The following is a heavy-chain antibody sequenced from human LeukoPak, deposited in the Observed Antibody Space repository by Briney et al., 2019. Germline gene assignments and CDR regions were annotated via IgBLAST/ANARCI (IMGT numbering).Heavy chain of an antibody. D-gene: IGHD2-2*01. CDR1: GFTFSSYA. CDR3: ARGYCSGTNCYGGWWFDL. Sequence: GGSLRLSCAASGFTFSSYAMHWVRQAPGKGLEWEAVISYDGSQKYHADSVKGRFTISRDNSKNTLSLQMNSLRAEDTAVYYCARGYCSGTNCYGGWWFDLWGQGTLVSVSS. CDR2: ISYDGSQK. V-gene: IGHV3-30*04. J-gene: IGHJ5*02.